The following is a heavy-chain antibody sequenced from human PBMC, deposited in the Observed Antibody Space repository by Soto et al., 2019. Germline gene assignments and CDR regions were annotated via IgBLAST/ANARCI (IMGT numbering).Heavy chain of an antibody. CDR2: ISGSGGST. CDR3: AKGRYCSSTSCYSFYYYYYYMDV. J-gene: IGHJ6*03. V-gene: IGHV3-23*01. D-gene: IGHD2-2*01. CDR1: GFTFSSYA. Sequence: VQLLESGGGLVQPGGSLRLSCAASGFTFSSYAMSWVRQAPGKGLEWVSAISGSGGSTYYADSVKGRFTISRDNSKNTLYLQMNSLRAEDTAVYYCAKGRYCSSTSCYSFYYYYYYMDVWGKGTTVTVSS.